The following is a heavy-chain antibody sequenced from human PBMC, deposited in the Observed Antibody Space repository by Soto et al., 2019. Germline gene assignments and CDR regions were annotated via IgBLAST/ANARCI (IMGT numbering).Heavy chain of an antibody. V-gene: IGHV1-69*13. CDR1: GGTFSSYA. CDR2: IIPIFGTA. Sequence: SVKVSCKASGGTFSSYAISWVRQAPGQRIEWMGGIIPIFGTANYAQKFQGRVTITADESTSTAYMELSSLRSEDTAVYYCARDQDNDSSGYYYRFPYGMDVWGQGTTVTVSS. J-gene: IGHJ6*02. CDR3: ARDQDNDSSGYYYRFPYGMDV. D-gene: IGHD3-22*01.